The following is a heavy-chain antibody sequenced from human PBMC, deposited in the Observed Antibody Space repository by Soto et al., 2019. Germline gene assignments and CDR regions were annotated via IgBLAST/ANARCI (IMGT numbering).Heavy chain of an antibody. Sequence: ASVKVSCKASGYTFTSYGISWVRQAPGQGLEWMGWISAYNGNTNYAQKLQGRVTMTTDTSTSTAYVELRSLRSDDTAVYYCARGGAVAGIFYYYHLDVWGKGTTVTVPS. CDR3: ARGGAVAGIFYYYHLDV. V-gene: IGHV1-18*01. CDR2: ISAYNGNT. J-gene: IGHJ6*03. D-gene: IGHD6-19*01. CDR1: GYTFTSYG.